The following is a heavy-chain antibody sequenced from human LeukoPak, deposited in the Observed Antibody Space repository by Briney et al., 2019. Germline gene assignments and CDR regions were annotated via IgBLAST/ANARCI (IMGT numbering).Heavy chain of an antibody. CDR1: GFTFSSYS. CDR3: ARDHRWELINFDY. Sequence: PGGSLRLSCAASGFTFSSYSMNWVRQAPGKGLEWVSSISSSSSYIYYADPVKGRFTISRDNAKNSMYLQMNSLRAEDTAVYYCARDHRWELINFDYWGQGTLVTVSS. CDR2: ISSSSSYI. D-gene: IGHD1-26*01. J-gene: IGHJ4*02. V-gene: IGHV3-21*01.